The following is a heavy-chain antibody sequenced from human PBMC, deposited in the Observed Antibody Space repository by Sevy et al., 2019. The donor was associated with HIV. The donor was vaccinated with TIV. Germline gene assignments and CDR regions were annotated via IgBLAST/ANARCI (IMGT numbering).Heavy chain of an antibody. D-gene: IGHD3-9*01. CDR2: ISYDGSNK. CDR1: GFTFSSYA. V-gene: IGHV3-30-3*01. Sequence: GGSLRLSCAASGFTFSSYAMHWVRQAPGKGLEWVAVISYDGSNKYYADSVKGRFTISRDNSKNTLYLQMNSLRAEDTAVYYCARERAGRYFDWLARSTGMDVWGKGTTVTVSS. J-gene: IGHJ6*04. CDR3: ARERAGRYFDWLARSTGMDV.